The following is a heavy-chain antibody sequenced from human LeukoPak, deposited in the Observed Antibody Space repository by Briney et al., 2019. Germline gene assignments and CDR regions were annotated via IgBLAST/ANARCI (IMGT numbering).Heavy chain of an antibody. Sequence: PAETLSLTCTVSGGSISSSSYYWGWIRQPPGKGLEWIGSIYYSGSTYYNPSLKSRVTISVDTSKNQFSLKLSSVTAADTAVYYCAREYSSSSGGPEYFQHWGQGTLVTVSS. CDR3: AREYSSSSGGPEYFQH. CDR2: IYYSGST. D-gene: IGHD6-6*01. CDR1: GGSISSSSYY. J-gene: IGHJ1*01. V-gene: IGHV4-39*02.